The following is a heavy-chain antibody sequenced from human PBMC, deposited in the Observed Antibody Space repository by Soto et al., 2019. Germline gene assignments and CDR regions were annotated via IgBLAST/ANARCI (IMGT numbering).Heavy chain of an antibody. Sequence: PSETLSLTCTVSGGSVSSGSYYWSWIRQPPGKGLEWIGYIYYSGSTNYNPSLKSRVTISVDTSKNQFSLKLSSVTAADTAVYYCARDRDGDYNWFDPWGQGTLVTVSS. CDR2: IYYSGST. CDR1: GGSVSSGSYY. CDR3: ARDRDGDYNWFDP. V-gene: IGHV4-61*01. D-gene: IGHD4-17*01. J-gene: IGHJ5*02.